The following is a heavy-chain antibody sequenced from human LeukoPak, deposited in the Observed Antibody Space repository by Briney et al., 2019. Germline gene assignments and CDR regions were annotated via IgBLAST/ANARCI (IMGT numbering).Heavy chain of an antibody. V-gene: IGHV3-7*03. D-gene: IGHD6-25*01. CDR1: GFTFSNYW. Sequence: KSGGSLRLSCAASGFTFSNYWMSWVRQTPGKGLEWVANIKKDGSEKYYVDSVKGRFTISRDNAENSLYLQMNSLRAEDTAVYYCARDWLQRTADSWGQGTLVTVSS. CDR3: ARDWLQRTADS. J-gene: IGHJ4*02. CDR2: IKKDGSEK.